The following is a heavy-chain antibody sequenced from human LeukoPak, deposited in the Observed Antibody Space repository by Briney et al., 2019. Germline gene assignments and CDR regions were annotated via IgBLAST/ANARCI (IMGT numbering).Heavy chain of an antibody. Sequence: PGRSLRLSCAASGFTFSDSGMHWVRQAPGKGLEXXXXIWYDGSNKYYADSVKGRFTISRDNSKNTLYLQMNSLRAEDTAVYYCARDSGVGGVIINRKPLDYWGQGTLVTVSS. J-gene: IGHJ4*02. CDR1: GFTFSDSG. CDR3: ARDSGVGGVIINRKPLDY. V-gene: IGHV3-33*01. D-gene: IGHD3-10*01. CDR2: IWYDGSNK.